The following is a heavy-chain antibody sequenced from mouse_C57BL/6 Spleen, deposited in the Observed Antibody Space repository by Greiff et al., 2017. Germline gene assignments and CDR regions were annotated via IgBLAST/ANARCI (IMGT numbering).Heavy chain of an antibody. V-gene: IGHV3-6*01. Sequence: QLKQSGPGLVKPSQSLSLTCSVTGYSITSGYYWNWIRQFPGNKLEWMGYISYDGSNNYNPSLKNRISITRDTSKNQFFLKLNSVTTEDTATYYCARAGGNYDYYFDYWGQGTTLTVSS. CDR2: ISYDGSN. CDR1: GYSITSGYY. CDR3: ARAGGNYDYYFDY. D-gene: IGHD2-1*01. J-gene: IGHJ2*01.